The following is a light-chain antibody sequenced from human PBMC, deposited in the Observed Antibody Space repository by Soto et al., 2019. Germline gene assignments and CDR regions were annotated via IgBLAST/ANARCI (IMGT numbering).Light chain of an antibody. CDR3: QQRSNWLIT. V-gene: IGKV3D-20*02. J-gene: IGKJ5*01. CDR2: GAS. Sequence: EIVLTQSPVTLSLSSGGRATLSFRASQTVSSNYLAWCQQRPGQAPRLLIYGASTRAAGIPARFSGSGSGTDFTLTISSLEPEDFAVYYCQQRSNWLITFGQGTRLEIK. CDR1: QTVSSNY.